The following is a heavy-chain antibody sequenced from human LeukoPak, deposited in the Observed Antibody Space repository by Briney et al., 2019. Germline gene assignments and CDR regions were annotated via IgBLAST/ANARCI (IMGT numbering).Heavy chain of an antibody. CDR1: GGSFSGYY. J-gene: IGHJ4*02. CDR2: IYHNGDT. D-gene: IGHD5-18*01. Sequence: SETLSLTCAVYGGSFSGYYWSWIRQTPGKGLEWIGYIYHNGDTKYNPSLKSRVTMSVDTSKNQFSLKLSSVTPADTAVYYCARDGYGPTDYWGKGSLVTVSS. V-gene: IGHV4-59*01. CDR3: ARDGYGPTDY.